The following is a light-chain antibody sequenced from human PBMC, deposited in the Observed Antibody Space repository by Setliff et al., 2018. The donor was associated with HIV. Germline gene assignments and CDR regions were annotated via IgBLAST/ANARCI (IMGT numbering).Light chain of an antibody. CDR1: TNDVGYYDS. CDR3: CSYAGSGPV. CDR2: DVT. J-gene: IGLJ1*01. Sequence: ALTQPASVSGSPGQSITIYCTGSTNDVGYYDSVSWYQHHPGEVPKLIIDDVTKRPSGVSSRFSGSKAGNTASLTISALQAEDEADYYCCSYAGSGPVFGAGTKVTVL. V-gene: IGLV2-23*02.